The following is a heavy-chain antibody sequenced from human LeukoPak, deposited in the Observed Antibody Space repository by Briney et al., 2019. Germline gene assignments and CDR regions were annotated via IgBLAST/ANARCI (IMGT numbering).Heavy chain of an antibody. D-gene: IGHD6-13*01. CDR2: INPNSVGT. CDR1: GYTFTGYY. J-gene: IGHJ5*02. V-gene: IGHV1-2*02. Sequence: ASVKVSCKASGYTFTGYYMHWLRQAPGQGLEGMGWINPNSVGTDYAQKFKGRATMTRDTSISTAYMELSRLRSDDTAVYYCARDSAAAGYNWFDPWGQGTLVTVSS. CDR3: ARDSAAAGYNWFDP.